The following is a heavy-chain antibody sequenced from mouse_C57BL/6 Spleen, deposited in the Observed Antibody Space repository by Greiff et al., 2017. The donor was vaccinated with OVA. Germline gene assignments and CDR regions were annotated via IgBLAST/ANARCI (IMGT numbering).Heavy chain of an antibody. CDR2: IYPGDGDT. V-gene: IGHV1-80*01. J-gene: IGHJ3*01. Sequence: VQLQQSGAELVKPGASVKISCKASGYAFSSYWMNWVKQRPGKGLEWIGQIYPGDGDTNYNGKFKGKATLTADKSSSTAYMQLSSLTSEDSAVYFCARMDSNYPAWFAYWGQGTLVTVSA. CDR3: ARMDSNYPAWFAY. CDR1: GYAFSSYW. D-gene: IGHD2-5*01.